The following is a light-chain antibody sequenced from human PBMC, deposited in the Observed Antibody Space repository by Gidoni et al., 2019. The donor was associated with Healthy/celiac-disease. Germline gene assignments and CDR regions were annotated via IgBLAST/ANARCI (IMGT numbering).Light chain of an antibody. CDR2: GAS. Sequence: EIVLTQSPGTLSLSPGERVTLSCRASQSVSSSYLAWYQQRPGQAPRPLIYGASSRPTGIPDRFSGSGSGTDFTLTISRLEPEDFAVYYCQQYGTSPTFGGGTKVEIK. V-gene: IGKV3-20*01. CDR3: QQYGTSPT. J-gene: IGKJ4*01. CDR1: QSVSSSY.